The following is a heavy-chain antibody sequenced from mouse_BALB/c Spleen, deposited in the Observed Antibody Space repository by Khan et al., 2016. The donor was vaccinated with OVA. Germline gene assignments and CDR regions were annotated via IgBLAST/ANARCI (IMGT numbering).Heavy chain of an antibody. CDR3: ARKNYYGYAMDY. CDR1: GYSITSDYA. CDR2: ISYGGST. Sequence: EVQLQESGPGLVKPSQSLSLTCTVTGYSITSDYAWDWIRQFPGNKLEWMGYISYGGSTSYNPSPKSRISITRDTSKNQFFLQLNSVTTEDTATYYCARKNYYGYAMDYWGQGTSVTVSS. D-gene: IGHD1-1*01. V-gene: IGHV3-2*02. J-gene: IGHJ4*01.